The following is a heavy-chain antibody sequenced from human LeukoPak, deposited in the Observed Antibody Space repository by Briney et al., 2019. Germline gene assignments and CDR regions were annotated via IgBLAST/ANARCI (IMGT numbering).Heavy chain of an antibody. D-gene: IGHD3-10*01. V-gene: IGHV1-2*02. CDR3: ARGPSHGGHDY. CDR2: INPNSGGT. Sequence: GASVKVSCKVSGYTFTGFFIHWMRQAPGQGLEWMGWINPNSGGTNYAQKFQGRVTMTSDTSITTTYMELSRLRSDDTAVYYCARGPSHGGHDYWGQGTLVTVSS. CDR1: GYTFTGFF. J-gene: IGHJ4*02.